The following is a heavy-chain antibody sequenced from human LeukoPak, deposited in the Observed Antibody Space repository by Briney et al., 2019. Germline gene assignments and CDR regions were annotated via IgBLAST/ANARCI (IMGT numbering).Heavy chain of an antibody. J-gene: IGHJ3*02. Sequence: GGSLRLSCVASGFSFSSYSIHWVRRVPGKGLEWVAVMSVNGVNKYYADSVRGRFTVSRDISENTQFLQMNSLRFEDTAVYFCVRESCSGGSCTYDPFDIWGHGTMVTVSP. D-gene: IGHD2-15*01. V-gene: IGHV3-30-3*01. CDR1: GFSFSSYS. CDR3: VRESCSGGSCTYDPFDI. CDR2: MSVNGVNK.